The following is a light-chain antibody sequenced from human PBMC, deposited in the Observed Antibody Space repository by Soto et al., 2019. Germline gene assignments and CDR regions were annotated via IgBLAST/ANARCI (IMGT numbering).Light chain of an antibody. Sequence: QSALTQPASVSGSPGQSITISCTGTSSDVGNNNHVSWYQHHPGKAPKLMIYEVSYRPSGVSNRVSGSKSGYTASLTISGLQAEDEADYYCNSQTRSGIRVFGTGTKLTVL. J-gene: IGLJ1*01. CDR1: SSDVGNNNH. CDR3: NSQTRSGIRV. V-gene: IGLV2-14*01. CDR2: EVS.